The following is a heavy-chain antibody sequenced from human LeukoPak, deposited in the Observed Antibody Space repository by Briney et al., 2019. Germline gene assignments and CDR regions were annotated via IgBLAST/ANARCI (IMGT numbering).Heavy chain of an antibody. CDR3: ARELPADAFDI. CDR2: INYSGST. V-gene: IGHV4-39*07. J-gene: IGHJ3*02. D-gene: IGHD2-2*01. CDR1: GGSISSGTYY. Sequence: SETLSLTCTVSGGSISSGTYYWARIRQPPGKGLEWIGCINYSGSTYYNPSLKSRGTISVDTSKNQFSLKLSSVTAADTAVYYCARELPADAFDIWGQGTMVTVSS.